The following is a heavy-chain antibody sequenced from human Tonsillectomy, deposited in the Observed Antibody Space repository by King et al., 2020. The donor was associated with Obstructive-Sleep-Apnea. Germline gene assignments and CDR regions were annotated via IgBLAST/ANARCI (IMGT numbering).Heavy chain of an antibody. Sequence: VQLQQWGEGLLKPSETLSLTCAVYGGSFSDYYWTWIRQPPGKGLEWIGEINHIGGTNYNPSLKSRVTVSVDTSMNQFSLRLGSVTAADTALYYCARSIVPTILFDYWGQGTLVTVSS. CDR2: INHIGGT. D-gene: IGHD5-12*01. CDR1: GGSFSDYY. CDR3: ARSIVPTILFDY. V-gene: IGHV4-34*01. J-gene: IGHJ4*02.